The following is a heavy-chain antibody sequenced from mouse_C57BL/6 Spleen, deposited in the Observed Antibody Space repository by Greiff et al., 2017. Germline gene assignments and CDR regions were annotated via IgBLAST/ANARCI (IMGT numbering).Heavy chain of an antibody. Sequence: QVQLQQPGPELVKPGASVKLSCKASGYTFTSYWMHWVKQRPGQGLEWIGNINPSNGGTNYNEKFKSKATLPGDKSTSTAYMQLSSLTSVDSAVYYCARGDGSSYGYWGQGTTLTVSS. J-gene: IGHJ2*01. CDR3: ARGDGSSYGY. CDR1: GYTFTSYW. CDR2: INPSNGGT. D-gene: IGHD1-1*01. V-gene: IGHV1-53*01.